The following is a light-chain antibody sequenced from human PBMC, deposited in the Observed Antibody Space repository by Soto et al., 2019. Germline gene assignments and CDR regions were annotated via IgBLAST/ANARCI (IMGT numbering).Light chain of an antibody. CDR3: QQSYSTPLT. CDR2: AGS. CDR1: QSISSY. V-gene: IGKV1-39*01. J-gene: IGKJ4*01. Sequence: DLPMTQSPSSLYASVGDRVTITCRASQSISSYLNWYQQKPGKAPKLLIYAGSSLQSGVPSRFSGSGSGTDFTLTISSLQPQDFATYYCQQSYSTPLTFGGGTKVEIK.